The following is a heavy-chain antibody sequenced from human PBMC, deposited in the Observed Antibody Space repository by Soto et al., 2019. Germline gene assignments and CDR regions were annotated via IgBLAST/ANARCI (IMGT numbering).Heavy chain of an antibody. V-gene: IGHV3-23*01. CDR1: GSTFSSYA. Sequence: EVQLLESGGGLVQPGGSLRLSCAASGSTFSSYAMSWVRQAPGKGLEWVSAISGSGGSTYYADSVKGRFTISRDNSKNTLYLQMNSLRAEDTAVYYCAKGRGETGKTGYFQHWGQGTLVTVSS. CDR3: AKGRGETGKTGYFQH. D-gene: IGHD3-10*01. CDR2: ISGSGGST. J-gene: IGHJ1*01.